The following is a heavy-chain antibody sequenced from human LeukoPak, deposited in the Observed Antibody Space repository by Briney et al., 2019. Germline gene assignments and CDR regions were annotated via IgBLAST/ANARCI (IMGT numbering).Heavy chain of an antibody. D-gene: IGHD3-9*01. CDR2: INPNSGGT. CDR3: ARDQRDYDILTGYPGPY. V-gene: IGHV1-2*02. J-gene: IGHJ4*02. Sequence: ASVKVSCKASGYTFTGYYMHWVRQAPGQGLEWMGWINPNSGGTNYAQKFQGRVTMTRDTSIGTAYMELSRLRSDDTAVYYCARDQRDYDILTGYPGPYWGQGTLVTVSS. CDR1: GYTFTGYY.